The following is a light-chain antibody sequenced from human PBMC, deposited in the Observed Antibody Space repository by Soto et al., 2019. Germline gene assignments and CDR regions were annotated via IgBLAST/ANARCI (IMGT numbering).Light chain of an antibody. V-gene: IGKV3-20*01. CDR1: QSVSSNY. CDR2: GAS. Sequence: EIVLTQSPGTLSLSPGERATLSCRASQSVSSNYLAWYQRKPGQAPRLLIYGASSRAIDILNRFSGSGSGTDITLTITRLEPEDFAVYYCQQYGSSPPTFGQGTKVEI. J-gene: IGKJ1*01. CDR3: QQYGSSPPT.